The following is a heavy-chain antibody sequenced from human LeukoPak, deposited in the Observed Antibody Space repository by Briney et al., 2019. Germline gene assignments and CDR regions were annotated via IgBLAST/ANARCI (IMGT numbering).Heavy chain of an antibody. V-gene: IGHV3-23*01. D-gene: IGHD3-3*01. Sequence: GGSLRLSCAASGFTFSSYAMSWVRQAPGKGLEWVSAISGSGGSTYYADSVKGRFTISRDNSKNTLYLRMNSLRAEDTAVYYCAKDWSGQNWFDPWGQGTLVTVSS. CDR3: AKDWSGQNWFDP. J-gene: IGHJ5*02. CDR2: ISGSGGST. CDR1: GFTFSSYA.